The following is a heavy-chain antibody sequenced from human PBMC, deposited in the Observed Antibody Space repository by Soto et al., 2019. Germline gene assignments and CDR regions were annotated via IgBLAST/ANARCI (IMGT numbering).Heavy chain of an antibody. CDR3: ARVQLVWNNAFDI. D-gene: IGHD6-6*01. Sequence: SETLSLTCTVSGGSISSYYWGWIRQPPGKGLEWIGYIYYSGSTNYNPSLKSRVTISVDTSKNQFSLKLSSVTAADTAVYYCARVQLVWNNAFDIWGQGTMVTVSS. CDR1: GGSISSYY. V-gene: IGHV4-59*01. J-gene: IGHJ3*02. CDR2: IYYSGST.